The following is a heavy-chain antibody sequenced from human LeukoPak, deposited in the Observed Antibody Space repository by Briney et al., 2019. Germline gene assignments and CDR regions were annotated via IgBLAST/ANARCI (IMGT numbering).Heavy chain of an antibody. J-gene: IGHJ3*02. CDR1: GYTFTAYC. CDR2: INPNSGGT. Sequence: ASVKVSCKASGYTFTAYCIHWVRQAPGQGLEWMGRINPNSGGTNYVLNFQGRVTMTRDTSISTAYMELSRLRSDDTAVYYCARKYYCDSSGYYYDDASDIWGQGTMVTVSS. V-gene: IGHV1-2*06. CDR3: ARKYYCDSSGYYYDDASDI. D-gene: IGHD3-22*01.